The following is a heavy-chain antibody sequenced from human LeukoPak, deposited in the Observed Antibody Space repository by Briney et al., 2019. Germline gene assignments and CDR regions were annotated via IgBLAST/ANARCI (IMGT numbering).Heavy chain of an antibody. Sequence: PGGSLRLSCAASGFTFSSYWMHWVREDPGKRLLWVSRINGEGTTTAYVDSVKGRFTISRDNAKNTLYLQMNSLRADDTAVYYCARQKGGQSFFDSWGQGTLVTVSS. CDR1: GFTFSSYW. CDR3: ARQKGGQSFFDS. CDR2: INGEGTTT. D-gene: IGHD1-26*01. V-gene: IGHV3-74*01. J-gene: IGHJ4*02.